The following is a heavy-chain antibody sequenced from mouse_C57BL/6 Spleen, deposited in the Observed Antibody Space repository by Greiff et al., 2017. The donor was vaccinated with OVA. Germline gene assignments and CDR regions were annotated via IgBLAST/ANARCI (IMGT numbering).Heavy chain of an antibody. V-gene: IGHV1-15*01. CDR3: TRSYYSNYPFAY. J-gene: IGHJ3*01. CDR1: GYTFTDYE. Sequence: VQRVESGAELVRPGASVTLSCTASGYTFTDYEMHWVKQTPVHGLEWIGAIDPETGGTAYNQKFKGKAILTADKSSSTAYMELRSLTSEDSAVYYCTRSYYSNYPFAYWGQGTLVTVSA. D-gene: IGHD2-5*01. CDR2: IDPETGGT.